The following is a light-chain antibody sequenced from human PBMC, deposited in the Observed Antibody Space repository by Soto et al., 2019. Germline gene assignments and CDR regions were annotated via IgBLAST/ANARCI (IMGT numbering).Light chain of an antibody. Sequence: SYELTQPPSVSVAPGQTATISCGGKNIGSKSVHWYQQKPGQAPVLVVYNDSDRPSGIPERLSGSNSGNTATLTISRVEAGDEDDYYCQVWESSSDPKVFGGGTQVTVL. CDR1: NIGSKS. V-gene: IGLV3-21*02. J-gene: IGLJ3*02. CDR3: QVWESSSDPKV. CDR2: NDS.